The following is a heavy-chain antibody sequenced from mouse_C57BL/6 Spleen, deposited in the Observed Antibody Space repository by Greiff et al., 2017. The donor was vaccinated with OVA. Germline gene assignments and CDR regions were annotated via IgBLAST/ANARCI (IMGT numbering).Heavy chain of an antibody. J-gene: IGHJ4*01. CDR3: ARLGAGTRAMDY. CDR1: GYTFTSYW. CDR2: IYPSDSET. Sequence: VQLQQPGAELVRPGSSVKLSCKASGYTFTSYWMAWVKQRPGQGLEWIGNIYPSDSETHYNQKFKDKATLTVDKSSSTAYMQLSSLTSEDSAVYYCARLGAGTRAMDYWGQGTSVTVSS. D-gene: IGHD4-1*01. V-gene: IGHV1-61*01.